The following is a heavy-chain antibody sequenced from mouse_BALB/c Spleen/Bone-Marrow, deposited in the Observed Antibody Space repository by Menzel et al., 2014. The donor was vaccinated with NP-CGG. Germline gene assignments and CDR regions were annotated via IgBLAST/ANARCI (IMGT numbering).Heavy chain of an antibody. Sequence: EVMLVESGGGLVQPKGSLKLSCAASGFTFNTNAMNWVRQAPGKGLEWVARIRSKSNNFATYYADSEKDRFTISRDDSQSMLYLHMNNVKTEDTAMYYCVRGWGNYGYAMDCWGQGTSVTVSS. CDR3: VRGWGNYGYAMDC. D-gene: IGHD2-1*01. CDR1: GFTFNTNA. CDR2: IRSKSNNFAT. V-gene: IGHV10S3*01. J-gene: IGHJ4*01.